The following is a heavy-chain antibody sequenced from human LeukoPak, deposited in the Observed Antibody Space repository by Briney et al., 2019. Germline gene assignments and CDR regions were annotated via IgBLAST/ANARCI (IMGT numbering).Heavy chain of an antibody. V-gene: IGHV3-74*01. CDR1: EFSVGSNY. CDR2: INGDGSTT. Sequence: GGSLRLSCAASEFSVGSNYMTWVRQDPGKGLVWVSRINGDGSTTTYADSVKGRFTISRDNAKNSLFLQMNSLRAEDTAVYYCVRCTFVLHKRCSAFDVRGQGTMVTVSA. J-gene: IGHJ3*01. D-gene: IGHD2-8*01. CDR3: VRCTFVLHKRCSAFDV.